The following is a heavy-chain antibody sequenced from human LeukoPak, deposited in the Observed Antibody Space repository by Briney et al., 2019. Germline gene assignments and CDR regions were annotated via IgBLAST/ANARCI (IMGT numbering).Heavy chain of an antibody. V-gene: IGHV1-24*01. CDR1: GYTLTELS. CDR2: FDPEDGET. CDR3: ATKWRLYYYDSSGYYY. J-gene: IGHJ4*02. D-gene: IGHD3-22*01. Sequence: ASVKVSCKVSGYTLTELSMHWVRQAPGKGLEWMGGFDPEDGETIYAQKFQGRVTMTEGTSTDTAYMELSSLRSEDTAVYYCATKWRLYYYDSSGYYYWGQGTLVTVSS.